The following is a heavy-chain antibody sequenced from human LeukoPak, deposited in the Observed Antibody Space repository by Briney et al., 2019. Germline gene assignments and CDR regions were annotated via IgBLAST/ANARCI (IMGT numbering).Heavy chain of an antibody. D-gene: IGHD3-10*01. CDR1: GYTFTGYY. V-gene: IGHV1-2*02. CDR3: ARGVPGRGFGEFEFDY. CDR2: INSNSGGT. Sequence: ASVKVSCKASGYTFTGYYMHCVRQAPGQGIAWMGWINSNSGGTNYAQKFQGRVTMTRDTSISTAYMELSRLRSDDTAVYYCARGVPGRGFGEFEFDYWGQGTLVTVSS. J-gene: IGHJ4*02.